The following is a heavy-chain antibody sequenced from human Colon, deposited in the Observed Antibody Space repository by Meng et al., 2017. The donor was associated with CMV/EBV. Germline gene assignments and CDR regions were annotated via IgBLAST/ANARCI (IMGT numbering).Heavy chain of an antibody. CDR3: TRGNSHAHDY. CDR1: GFTFSSYS. J-gene: IGHJ4*02. Sequence: GESLKISCAASGFTFSSYSMNWVRQAPGKGLEWVSSISSSSSYIYYADSVKGRFTISRDNAKNSLYLQMNSLRAEDTAVYYCTRGNSHAHDYWGQGTLVTVSS. D-gene: IGHD4-23*01. V-gene: IGHV3-21*01. CDR2: ISSSSSYI.